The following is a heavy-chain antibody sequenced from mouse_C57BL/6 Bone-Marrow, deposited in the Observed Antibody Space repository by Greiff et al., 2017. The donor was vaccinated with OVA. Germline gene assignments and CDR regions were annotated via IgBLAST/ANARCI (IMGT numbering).Heavy chain of an antibody. CDR1: GYTFTSYW. V-gene: IGHV1-59*01. Sequence: VQLQQPGAELVRPGTSVKLSCKASGYTFTSYWMHWVKQRPGQGLEWIGVIDPSDSYTNYNQKFKGKATFTVDTSSSTAYMQLSSLTSEDSAVYYCAREYYGSSLYWYFDVWGTGTTVTVSS. CDR3: AREYYGSSLYWYFDV. J-gene: IGHJ1*03. CDR2: IDPSDSYT. D-gene: IGHD1-1*01.